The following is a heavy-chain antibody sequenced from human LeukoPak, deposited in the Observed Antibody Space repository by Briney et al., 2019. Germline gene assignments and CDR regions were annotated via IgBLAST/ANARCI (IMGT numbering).Heavy chain of an antibody. D-gene: IGHD2-2*01. CDR1: GGTFSSYA. CDR3: ARGLVPAAIAAFDP. V-gene: IGHV1-69*04. Sequence: SVKVSCKASGGTFSSYAISWVRQAPGQGLEWMGRIIPILGIANYAQKFQGRVTITADKSTSTAYMELSSLRSEDTAVYYCARGLVPAAIAAFDPWDQGTLVTVSS. CDR2: IIPILGIA. J-gene: IGHJ5*02.